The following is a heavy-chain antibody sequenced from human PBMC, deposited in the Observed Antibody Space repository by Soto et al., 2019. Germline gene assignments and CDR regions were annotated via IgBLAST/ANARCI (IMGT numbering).Heavy chain of an antibody. V-gene: IGHV3-74*01. Sequence: GGSLRLSCAASGVPFSSYWMHWVRQAPGKGLVWVSRINSDGSSTSYADSVKGRFTISRDNAKNTLYLQMNSLRAEDTAVYYCARDPRPTMVRGVPPRLYYYYGMNVWGQGTTVTVSS. J-gene: IGHJ6*02. CDR2: INSDGSST. D-gene: IGHD3-10*01. CDR3: ARDPRPTMVRGVPPRLYYYYGMNV. CDR1: GVPFSSYW.